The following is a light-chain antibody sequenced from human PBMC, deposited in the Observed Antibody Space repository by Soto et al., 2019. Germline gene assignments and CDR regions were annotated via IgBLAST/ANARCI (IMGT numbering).Light chain of an antibody. CDR2: NTD. CDR3: LLYYNGGTQAV. CDR1: TGAVTSGYY. V-gene: IGLV7-43*01. J-gene: IGLJ2*01. Sequence: QAVVTQEPSLTVSPGGTVTLTSASNTGAVTSGYYPNWLQQKPGQPPRALIYNTDNKHSWTPARFSGSLLGDKAALTLSSVQPEDEAEYHCLLYYNGGTQAVLGGGTKVTVL.